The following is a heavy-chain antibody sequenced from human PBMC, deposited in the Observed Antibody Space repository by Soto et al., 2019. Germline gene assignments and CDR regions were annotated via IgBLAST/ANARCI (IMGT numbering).Heavy chain of an antibody. D-gene: IGHD2-21*02. J-gene: IGHJ4*02. CDR2: INAGSGYT. V-gene: IGHV1-3*01. CDR3: ASPYCGDYCSANC. CDR1: GYTFTTLS. Sequence: QVQLVQSGAEVRRSGASVKVSCKASGYTFTTLSMHWVRQAPGQSLEWMGYINAGSGYTKYSQNFQGRVTITRDTLASTAYMELSSLRSEDTAVYYCASPYCGDYCSANCWRQGTLVTVSS.